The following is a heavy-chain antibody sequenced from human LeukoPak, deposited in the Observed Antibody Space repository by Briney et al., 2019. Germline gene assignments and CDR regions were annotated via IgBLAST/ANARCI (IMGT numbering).Heavy chain of an antibody. CDR1: GGSISSYY. D-gene: IGHD3-22*01. Sequence: KPSETLSLTCTVSGGSISSYYWSWIRQPAGKGLEWIGRIYTSGSTNYNPSLKSRVTMSVDTSKNQFSLKLSSVTAADTAVYYCARGTGYYDSSGYTYYYYGMDVWGQGTTVTVSS. CDR2: IYTSGST. J-gene: IGHJ6*02. V-gene: IGHV4-4*07. CDR3: ARGTGYYDSSGYTYYYYGMDV.